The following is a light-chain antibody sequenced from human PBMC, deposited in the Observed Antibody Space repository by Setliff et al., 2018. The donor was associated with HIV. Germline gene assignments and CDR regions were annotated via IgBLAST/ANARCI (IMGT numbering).Light chain of an antibody. CDR3: SSYTSSSTYV. J-gene: IGLJ1*01. V-gene: IGLV2-14*03. Sequence: QSALAQPASVSGSPGQSITISCTGTSSDIGGYNFVSWYQQHPGEAPKLIISDNTKRPSGVSDRFSASKSGNTASLTISGLRAEDEADYYCSSYTSSSTYVFGLGTKVTVL. CDR2: DNT. CDR1: SSDIGGYNF.